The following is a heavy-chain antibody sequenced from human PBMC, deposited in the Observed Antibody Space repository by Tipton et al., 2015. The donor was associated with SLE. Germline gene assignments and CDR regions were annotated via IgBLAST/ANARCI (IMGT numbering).Heavy chain of an antibody. Sequence: LRLSCTVSGGSVSSGGYYWSWIRQHPGKGLEWIGYIYNTVNTYYNPSLTSRVTISDDTSKNQLSLTLSSVTAADTAIYYCARFGRSAAMDWFDRWGQGTLGTVSS. CDR1: GGSVSSGGYY. J-gene: IGHJ5*02. D-gene: IGHD2-2*01. V-gene: IGHV4-31*02. CDR3: ARFGRSAAMDWFDR. CDR2: IYNTVNT.